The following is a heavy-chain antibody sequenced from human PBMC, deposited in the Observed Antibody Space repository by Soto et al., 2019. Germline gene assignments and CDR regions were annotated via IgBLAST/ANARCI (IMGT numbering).Heavy chain of an antibody. CDR1: GYTFTSYA. D-gene: IGHD3-3*01. V-gene: IGHV1-3*01. CDR3: ARDLYYDFWSGYSGYYYYGMDV. CDR2: INAGNGNT. J-gene: IGHJ6*02. Sequence: ASVKVSCKASGYTFTSYAMHWVRQAPGQRLEWMGWINAGNGNTKYSQKFQGRVTITRDTSASTAYMELSSLRSEDTAVYYCARDLYYDFWSGYSGYYYYGMDVWGQGTTVTVSS.